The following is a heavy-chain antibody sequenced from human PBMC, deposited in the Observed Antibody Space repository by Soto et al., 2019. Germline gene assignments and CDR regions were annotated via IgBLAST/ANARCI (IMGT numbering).Heavy chain of an antibody. CDR1: GGSISSGGYY. CDR3: ARAVVITYYYGMDV. CDR2: IYYSGST. D-gene: IGHD3-22*01. J-gene: IGHJ6*02. V-gene: IGHV4-31*03. Sequence: SETLSLTCTVSGGSISSGGYYWSWIRQHPGKGLEWIGYIYYSGSTYYNPSLKSRVTISVDTSKNQFSLKLSSVTAADTAVYYCARAVVITYYYGMDVWGQGTTVTVSS.